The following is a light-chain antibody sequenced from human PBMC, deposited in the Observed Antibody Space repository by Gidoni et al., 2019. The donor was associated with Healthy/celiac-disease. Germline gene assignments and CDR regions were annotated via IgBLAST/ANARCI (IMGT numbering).Light chain of an antibody. J-gene: IGKJ4*01. Sequence: EIVLTQSPGTLSLSPGERATLSCRARQSVSSSYLAWYQQKPGQAPRLLIYGAASRATGIPERVSGSGSGTDFTLTISRLEPEDFAVYDCQQYGSSPLTFGGGTKVEIK. V-gene: IGKV3-20*01. CDR1: QSVSSSY. CDR3: QQYGSSPLT. CDR2: GAA.